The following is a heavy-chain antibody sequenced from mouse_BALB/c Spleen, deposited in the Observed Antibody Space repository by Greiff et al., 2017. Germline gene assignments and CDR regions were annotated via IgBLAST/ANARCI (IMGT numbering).Heavy chain of an antibody. CDR1: GFSLTGYG. J-gene: IGHJ4*01. V-gene: IGHV2-6-7*01. D-gene: IGHD2-10*02. CDR3: DREGEYGNYDYYAMDY. Sequence: VMLVESGPGLVAPSQSLSITCTVSGFSLTGYGVNWVRQPPGKGLEWLGMIWGDGSTDYNSALKSRLSISKDNSKSHVFLKMNSLQTDDTARYYCDREGEYGNYDYYAMDYWGQGTSVTVSS. CDR2: IWGDGST.